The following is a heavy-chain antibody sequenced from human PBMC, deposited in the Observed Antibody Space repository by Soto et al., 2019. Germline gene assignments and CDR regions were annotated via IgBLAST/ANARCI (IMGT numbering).Heavy chain of an antibody. CDR3: AREPPTMVSDYGDYVSSGSSDAFDI. J-gene: IGHJ3*02. CDR1: GGSISSGGYY. Sequence: QVQLQESGPGLVKPSQTLSLTCTVSGGSISSGGYYWSWIRQHPGKGLEWIGYIYYSGSTYYNPSRMSRVTISVDTSKNQFSLKLSSVTAADTAVYYCAREPPTMVSDYGDYVSSGSSDAFDIWGQGTMVTVSS. CDR2: IYYSGST. V-gene: IGHV4-31*03. D-gene: IGHD4-17*01.